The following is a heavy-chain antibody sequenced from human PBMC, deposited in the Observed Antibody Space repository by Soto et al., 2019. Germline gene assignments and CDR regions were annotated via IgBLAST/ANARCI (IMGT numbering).Heavy chain of an antibody. CDR3: ARNPGYSSSWGYYFDY. CDR1: GGSISSGGYS. Sequence: SETLSLTCAVSGGSISSGGYSWSWTRQPPGKGLEWIGYIYHSGSTYYNPSLKSRVTISVDRSKNQFSLKLSSVTAADTAVYYCARNPGYSSSWGYYFDYWGQGTLVTVSS. V-gene: IGHV4-30-2*01. D-gene: IGHD6-13*01. J-gene: IGHJ4*02. CDR2: IYHSGST.